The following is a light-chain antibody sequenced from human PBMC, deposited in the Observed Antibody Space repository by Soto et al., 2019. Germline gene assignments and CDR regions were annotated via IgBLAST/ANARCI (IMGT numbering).Light chain of an antibody. J-gene: IGLJ2*01. V-gene: IGLV2-14*01. Sequence: QSALTQPASVSGSPGQSITISCTGTSSDVGGYNYVSWYQQHPGKAPKPMIYDVRNRPSGVSNRFSGSKSGNTASLTIAGLQAEDEADYYCSSYTSSSTPVVFGGGTKLTVL. CDR1: SSDVGGYNY. CDR2: DVR. CDR3: SSYTSSSTPVV.